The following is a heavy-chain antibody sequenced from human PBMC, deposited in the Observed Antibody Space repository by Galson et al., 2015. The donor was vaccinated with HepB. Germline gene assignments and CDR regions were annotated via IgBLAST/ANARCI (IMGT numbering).Heavy chain of an antibody. V-gene: IGHV4-39*01. D-gene: IGHD3-10*01. J-gene: IGHJ3*02. CDR3: ARPNNDSDYARKSYYPGSAAGFDI. CDR2: VYNSGTT. CDR1: GGSMRSSSYY. Sequence: SETLSLTCTVSGGSMRSSSYYWGWIRQPPGKGLEWIGSVYNSGTTYYNPSFKSRVTISVDTSKNQFSLKLSSVSATDTAVYFCARPNNDSDYARKSYYPGSAAGFDIWGQGTMVTVSS.